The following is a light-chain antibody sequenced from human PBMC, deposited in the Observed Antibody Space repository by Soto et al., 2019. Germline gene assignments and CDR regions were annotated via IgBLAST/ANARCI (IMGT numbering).Light chain of an antibody. CDR2: AAS. CDR3: QKYDSALGT. Sequence: DIQMTQSPSSLSSSIGDRVTITCRATQGISNYLAWYHQKPGKVPKLLIYAASALQSGVPSRFSGSGSGTDFTLTISSLQPEDVATYYCQKYDSALGTFGQGTKLDIK. J-gene: IGKJ1*01. V-gene: IGKV1-27*01. CDR1: QGISNY.